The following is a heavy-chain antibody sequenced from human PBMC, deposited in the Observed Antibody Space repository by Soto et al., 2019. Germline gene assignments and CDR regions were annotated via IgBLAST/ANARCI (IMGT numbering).Heavy chain of an antibody. Sequence: PGGSLRLSCAASGFTFSDHYMDWVRQSPGKGLAWVGRIRNRANSHTTVYAASVKGRFTISRDDSKNSVFLEMNSLKTEDTAVYYCATLERIVGGTWDYWGQGTLVTVSS. CDR1: GFTFSDHY. CDR2: IRNRANSHTT. D-gene: IGHD1-26*01. CDR3: ATLERIVGGTWDY. J-gene: IGHJ4*02. V-gene: IGHV3-72*01.